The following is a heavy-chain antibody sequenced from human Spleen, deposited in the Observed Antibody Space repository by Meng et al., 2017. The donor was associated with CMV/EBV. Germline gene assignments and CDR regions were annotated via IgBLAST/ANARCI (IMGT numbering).Heavy chain of an antibody. J-gene: IGHJ4*02. CDR3: ARVINEYYDFWSGYYPRYYFDY. V-gene: IGHV1-8*03. CDR2: MNPNSGNT. D-gene: IGHD3-3*01. CDR1: GYTFTSYD. Sequence: ASVQVSCKASGYTFTSYDINWVRQATGQGLEWMGWMNPNSGNTGYAQKFQGRVTITRNTSISTAYMELSSLRSEDTAVYYCARVINEYYDFWSGYYPRYYFDYWGQGTLVTVSS.